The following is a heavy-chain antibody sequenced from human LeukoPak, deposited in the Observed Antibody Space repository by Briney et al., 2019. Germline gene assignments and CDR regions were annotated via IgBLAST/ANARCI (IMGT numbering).Heavy chain of an antibody. Sequence: SETLSPTCTVSGGSISSYYWSWIRQPPGKGLEWIGYIYYSGSTNYNPSLKSRVTISVDTSKNQFSLKLSSVTAADTAVYYCARDRPWACSGGSCHGDWFDPWGQGTLVTVSS. V-gene: IGHV4-59*01. J-gene: IGHJ5*02. CDR3: ARDRPWACSGGSCHGDWFDP. CDR2: IYYSGST. CDR1: GGSISSYY. D-gene: IGHD2-15*01.